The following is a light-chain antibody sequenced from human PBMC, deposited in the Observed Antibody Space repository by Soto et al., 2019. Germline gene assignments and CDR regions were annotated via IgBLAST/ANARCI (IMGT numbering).Light chain of an antibody. J-gene: IGLJ1*01. CDR3: SSYSSTSTLYV. CDR1: SSDIGAYNY. V-gene: IGLV2-14*01. Sequence: QSVLTQPASVSGSPGQSITISFIGTSSDIGAYNYVSWYQQHPGKVPKLMIYEVTNRPSGLSNRFSGSKSGNTASLTISGLQAEDEAEYFCSSYSSTSTLYVFGTGTKVTV. CDR2: EVT.